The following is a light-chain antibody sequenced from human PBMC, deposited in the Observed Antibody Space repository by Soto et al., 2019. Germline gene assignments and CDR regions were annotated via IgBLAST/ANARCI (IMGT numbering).Light chain of an antibody. CDR2: DNN. V-gene: IGLV1-51*01. J-gene: IGLJ2*01. CDR3: ATWDSCLSADVV. CDR1: SSNIGNNY. Sequence: QSVLTQPPSVSAAPGQKVTISCSGSSSNIGNNYVSWYQQLPGTAPKLLIYDNNKRPSGIPDRFSGSQSGTSATLGITGLPTGDEAAYYCATWDSCLSADVVFGGGTKLTVL.